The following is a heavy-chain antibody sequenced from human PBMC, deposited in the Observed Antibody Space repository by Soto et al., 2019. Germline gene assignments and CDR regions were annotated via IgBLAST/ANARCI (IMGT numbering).Heavy chain of an antibody. Sequence: QVQLQQWGAGLLKPSETLSLTCAVYGGSFSGYYWSWIRQPPGKGLEGIGEINHSGSTNYNPSLKSRVTISVDTSKNQFSLKLSSVTAADTAVYYCARGRYSSGWYSRAFDIWGQGTMVTVSS. CDR1: GGSFSGYY. J-gene: IGHJ3*02. V-gene: IGHV4-34*01. D-gene: IGHD6-19*01. CDR3: ARGRYSSGWYSRAFDI. CDR2: INHSGST.